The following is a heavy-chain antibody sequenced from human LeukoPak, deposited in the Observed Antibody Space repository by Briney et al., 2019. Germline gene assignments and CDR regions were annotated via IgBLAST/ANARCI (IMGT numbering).Heavy chain of an antibody. D-gene: IGHD1-26*01. Sequence: GGLVKPGGSLRLSCAASGFTFSDYYMSWIRQAPGKGLEWVSYISGSSDIIHYTESVKGRFTISRDNAKNSVYLQMNSLRAEDTAVYYCARDASSGRHVEYFPHWGQGTQVTVSS. V-gene: IGHV3-11*04. CDR1: GFTFSDYY. CDR2: ISGSSDII. CDR3: ARDASSGRHVEYFPH. J-gene: IGHJ1*01.